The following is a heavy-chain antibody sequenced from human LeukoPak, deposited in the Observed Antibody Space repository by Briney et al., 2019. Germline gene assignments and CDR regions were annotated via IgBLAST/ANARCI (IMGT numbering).Heavy chain of an antibody. V-gene: IGHV4-4*09. J-gene: IGHJ4*02. CDR1: GGSISSYY. CDR3: ARPRVGSGWYQIDY. Sequence: SETLSLTCTASGGSISSYYWSWIRQPPGKGLEWIGYIYTSGSTNYNPSLKSRVTISVDTSKNQFSLKLSSVTAADTAVYYCARPRVGSGWYQIDYWGQGTLVTVSS. CDR2: IYTSGST. D-gene: IGHD6-19*01.